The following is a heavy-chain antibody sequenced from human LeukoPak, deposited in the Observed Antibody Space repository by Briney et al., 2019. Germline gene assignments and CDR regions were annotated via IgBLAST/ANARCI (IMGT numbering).Heavy chain of an antibody. J-gene: IGHJ4*02. CDR3: ARVAKERVGGVYYFDY. D-gene: IGHD1-1*01. CDR2: IGTTGDT. V-gene: IGHV3-13*01. Sequence: GGSLRLSCAASGFTFSDYDMHWVRQATGKGLEWASAIGTTGDTYYTGSVKGRFTISRENAKNSLYLQMNSLRAGDTAVYYCARVAKERVGGVYYFDYWGQGTLVTVSS. CDR1: GFTFSDYD.